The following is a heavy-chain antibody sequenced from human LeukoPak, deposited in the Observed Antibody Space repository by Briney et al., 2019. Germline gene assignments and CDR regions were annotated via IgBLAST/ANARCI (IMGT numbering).Heavy chain of an antibody. V-gene: IGHV4-31*03. CDR2: IYYSGST. CDR3: ARDEGSGYDFSY. D-gene: IGHD5-12*01. Sequence: SQTLSLTCTVSDGSISSGGYYWSWIRQPPGKGLEWIGYIYYSGSTYYNPSLKSRVTISVDTSKNQFSLKLSSVTGADTAVYYCARDEGSGYDFSYWGQGTLVTVST. J-gene: IGHJ4*02. CDR1: DGSISSGGYY.